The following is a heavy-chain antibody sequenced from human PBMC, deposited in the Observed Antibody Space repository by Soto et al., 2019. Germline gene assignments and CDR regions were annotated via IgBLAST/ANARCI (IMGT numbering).Heavy chain of an antibody. Sequence: GGSLRLSCAASGFTFSSYGMHWVRQAPGKGLEWVAVISYDGSNKYYADSVKGRFTISRDNSKNTLYLQMNSPRAEDTAVYYCAKEMATEYYFDYWGQGTLVTVSS. V-gene: IGHV3-30*18. CDR2: ISYDGSNK. J-gene: IGHJ4*02. D-gene: IGHD5-12*01. CDR1: GFTFSSYG. CDR3: AKEMATEYYFDY.